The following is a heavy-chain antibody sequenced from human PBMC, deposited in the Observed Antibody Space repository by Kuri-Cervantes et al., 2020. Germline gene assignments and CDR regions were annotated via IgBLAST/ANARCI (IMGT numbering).Heavy chain of an antibody. V-gene: IGHV4-34*01. D-gene: IGHD4-11*01. Sequence: SETLSLTCDVYGASFSGYYWSWIRQPPGKGLEWIGSIYHSGSTYYNPSLKSRVTISVDTSKNQFSLQLNSVTAADTAVYYCARGGGDYSPYYYMDVWGKGTTVTVSS. CDR2: IYHSGST. J-gene: IGHJ6*03. CDR1: GASFSGYY. CDR3: ARGGGDYSPYYYMDV.